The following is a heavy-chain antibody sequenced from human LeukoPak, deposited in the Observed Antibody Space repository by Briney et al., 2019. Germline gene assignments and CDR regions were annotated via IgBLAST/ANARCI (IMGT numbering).Heavy chain of an antibody. J-gene: IGHJ5*02. CDR2: INPNSSGT. CDR1: GYTFTGYY. D-gene: IGHD2-15*01. CDR3: ARVVVVAATYNWFDP. Sequence: ASVKVSCKASGYTFTGYYMHWVRQAPGQGLEWMGWINPNSSGTNYAQKFQGRVTMTRDTSISTAYMELSRLRSDDTAVYYCARVVVVAATYNWFDPWGQGTLVTVSS. V-gene: IGHV1-2*02.